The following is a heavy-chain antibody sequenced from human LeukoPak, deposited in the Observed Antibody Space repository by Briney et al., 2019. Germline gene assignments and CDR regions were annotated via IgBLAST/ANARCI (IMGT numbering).Heavy chain of an antibody. J-gene: IGHJ4*02. CDR2: ISSSGSSI. Sequence: PGGSLRLSCAASGFTFSSYEMNWVRQAPGEGLEWVSYISSSGSSIYYADSVKGRFTISRDNAKNSLYLQMNSLRAEDTAVYYCARPSSLELPYYFDYWGQGTLVTVSS. CDR1: GFTFSSYE. D-gene: IGHD1-7*01. V-gene: IGHV3-48*03. CDR3: ARPSSLELPYYFDY.